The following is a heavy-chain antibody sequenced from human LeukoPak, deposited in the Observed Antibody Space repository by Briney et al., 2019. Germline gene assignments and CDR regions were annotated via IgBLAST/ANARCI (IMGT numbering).Heavy chain of an antibody. CDR1: GFTFSDRY. D-gene: IGHD1-26*01. CDR2: IRNKANSYTT. Sequence: PGGSLRLSCAASGFTFSDRYMDWVRQAPGKGLEWVGRIRNKANSYTTEYAASVKGRFTISRDDSKNSLYLQMNSLKTEDTAVYYCVRVLSGSYFDYWGQRTLVTISS. J-gene: IGHJ4*02. V-gene: IGHV3-72*01. CDR3: VRVLSGSYFDY.